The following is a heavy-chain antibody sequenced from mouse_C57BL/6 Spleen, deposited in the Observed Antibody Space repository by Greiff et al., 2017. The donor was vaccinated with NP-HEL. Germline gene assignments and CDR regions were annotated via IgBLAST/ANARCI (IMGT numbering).Heavy chain of an antibody. V-gene: IGHV1-18*01. CDR1: GYTFTGYN. D-gene: IGHD1-1*01. CDR2: ISPNNGGT. J-gene: IGHJ4*01. CDR3: ARRDGSTAMDY. Sequence: EVKLVESGPELVKPGASVKIPCKASGYTFTGYNMDWVKQSHGKSLEWIGDISPNNGGTNYNQKFKGKATFTVDKSSSTAYLELRSLTTEDTAVYYCARRDGSTAMDYWGQGTSVTVSS.